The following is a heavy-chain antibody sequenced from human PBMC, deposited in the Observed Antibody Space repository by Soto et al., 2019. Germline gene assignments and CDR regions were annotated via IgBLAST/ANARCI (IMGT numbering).Heavy chain of an antibody. J-gene: IGHJ4*02. CDR1: GYTFTNYG. Sequence: QVQLMQSGAEVKKPGASVKVSCKASGYTFTNYGFSWVRQAPGQGLEWMGWINAYNGNTNYAQKFQGRVTVTTDTPTSTANMERRSLRSDDTAVYYCARGGGGDYAFEYWGRGTLVTVSS. V-gene: IGHV1-18*01. CDR3: ARGGGGDYAFEY. CDR2: INAYNGNT. D-gene: IGHD4-17*01.